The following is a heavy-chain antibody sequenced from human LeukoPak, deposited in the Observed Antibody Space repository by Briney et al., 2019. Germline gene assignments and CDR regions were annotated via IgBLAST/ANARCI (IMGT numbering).Heavy chain of an antibody. CDR3: AMTSVAGTFDY. J-gene: IGHJ4*02. V-gene: IGHV3-53*01. CDR2: IYSGGST. D-gene: IGHD6-19*01. CDR1: GFTVSSNY. Sequence: GGSLRLSCAASGFTVSSNYMSWVRQAPGKGLEWVSVIYSGGSTYYADSVKGRFTISRDNSKNTLYLQMNSLRAEDTAVYYCAMTSVAGTFDYWGQGTLVTVSS.